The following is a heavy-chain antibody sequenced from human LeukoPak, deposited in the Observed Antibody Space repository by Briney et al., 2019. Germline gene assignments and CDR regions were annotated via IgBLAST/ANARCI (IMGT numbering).Heavy chain of an antibody. Sequence: ASVKVSCKASGYTFTSYDINGVRQATGQGLEWMGWMNPNSGNTGYAQKFQGRVTMTRNTSISTAYMELSSLRSEDTAVYYCAGGPLTTVTTSTGSEFDPWGQGTLVTVSS. CDR2: MNPNSGNT. CDR1: GYTFTSYD. V-gene: IGHV1-8*01. J-gene: IGHJ5*02. CDR3: AGGPLTTVTTSTGSEFDP. D-gene: IGHD4-11*01.